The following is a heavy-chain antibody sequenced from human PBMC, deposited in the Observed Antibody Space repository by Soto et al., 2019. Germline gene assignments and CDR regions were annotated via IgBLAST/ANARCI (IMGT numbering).Heavy chain of an antibody. D-gene: IGHD1-26*01. Sequence: ASVKFSCKASGYTFTGHYMHWVRQAPEQGPEWMGEIGPESGATRYAQRFQGRVTMTRDMSITTVYMELNNLSPDDTAVYYCGRGRSGQIVVFYWGQGTPVTVSS. CDR1: GYTFTGHY. CDR3: GRGRSGQIVVFY. V-gene: IGHV1-2*02. CDR2: IGPESGAT. J-gene: IGHJ4*02.